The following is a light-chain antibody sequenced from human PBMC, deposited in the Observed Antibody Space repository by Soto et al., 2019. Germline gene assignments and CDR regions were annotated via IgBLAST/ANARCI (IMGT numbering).Light chain of an antibody. CDR2: DAS. CDR3: ELYNMYWT. Sequence: DIQMSQSPSTLSASVGDILTITCRASQSIRSRLAWYQQKPGKAPNLLIYDASCLESGVPSMFRGSGSGTDFTLTISSLQPDDFAPLFGELYNMYWTFGQGIKVEIK. V-gene: IGKV1-5*01. J-gene: IGKJ1*01. CDR1: QSIRSR.